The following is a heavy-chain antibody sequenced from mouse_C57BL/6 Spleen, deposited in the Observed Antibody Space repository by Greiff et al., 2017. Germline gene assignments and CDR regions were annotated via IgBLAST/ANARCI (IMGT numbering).Heavy chain of an antibody. J-gene: IGHJ1*03. V-gene: IGHV6-3*01. CDR1: GFTFSNYW. CDR2: IRLKSDNYAT. CDR3: TLYDYDDWYFDV. Sequence: DVKLVESGGGLVQPGGSMKLSCVASGFTFSNYWMNWVRQSPEKGLEWVAQIRLKSDNYATNYAESVRGRFTISRDDSKSSVYLQMNNLRAEDTGIYYCTLYDYDDWYFDVWGTGTTVTVSS. D-gene: IGHD2-4*01.